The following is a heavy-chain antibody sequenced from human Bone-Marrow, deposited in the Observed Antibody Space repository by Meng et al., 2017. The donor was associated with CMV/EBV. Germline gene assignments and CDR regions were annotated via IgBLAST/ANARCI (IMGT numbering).Heavy chain of an antibody. V-gene: IGHV3-30*03. CDR3: ARDRSSGGYCSSTSCRYPGAFDI. CDR1: GFTFDDYG. Sequence: GGSLRLSCAASGFTFDDYGMSWVRQAPGKGLEWVAVISYDGSNKYYADSVKGRFTISRDNSKNTLYLQMNSLRAEDTAVYYCARDRSSGGYCSSTSCRYPGAFDIWGQGTMVTVSS. CDR2: ISYDGSNK. J-gene: IGHJ3*02. D-gene: IGHD2-2*01.